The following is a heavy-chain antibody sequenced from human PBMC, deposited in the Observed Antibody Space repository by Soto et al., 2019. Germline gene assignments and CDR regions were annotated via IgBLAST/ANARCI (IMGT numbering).Heavy chain of an antibody. CDR1: GFTFSSYG. CDR2: IWYSV. CDR3: ARGPGILNP. V-gene: IGHV3-33*01. Sequence: GGSLRLSCAASGFTFSSYGMHWVRQAPGKGLEWVAVIWYSVSAVSVKGRVTIKADTSKNQFSLQLDSVTPEDTAVYYCARGPGILNPWGQGIQVTVSS. D-gene: IGHD3-9*01. J-gene: IGHJ5*02.